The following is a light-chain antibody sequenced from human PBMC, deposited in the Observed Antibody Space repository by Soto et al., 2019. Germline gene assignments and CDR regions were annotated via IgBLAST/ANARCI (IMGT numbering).Light chain of an antibody. CDR3: HQYDSWT. V-gene: IGKV3-20*01. Sequence: EIVLTHSPGTLSLSPRQRATLSCRASQSFNSIYLAWYQQKPGQAPRLLIYGASSRASGIPDRFSGSGSGTDFTLTISRLEPEDFAVYYCHQYDSWTFGQGTKVDIK. J-gene: IGKJ1*01. CDR2: GAS. CDR1: QSFNSIY.